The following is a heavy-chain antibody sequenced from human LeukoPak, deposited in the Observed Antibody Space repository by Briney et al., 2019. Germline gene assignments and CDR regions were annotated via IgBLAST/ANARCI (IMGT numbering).Heavy chain of an antibody. V-gene: IGHV4-34*01. J-gene: IGHJ6*02. CDR2: TNHSGST. CDR1: GFTFTSYS. Sequence: GSLRLSCAASGFTFTSYSMNWVRQAPGKGLEWIGETNHSGSTNYNPSLKSRVTISVDTSKNQFSLKLSSVTAADTAVYYCARATRITMVRGVIIISYYYYGMDVWGQGTTVTVSS. CDR3: ARATRITMVRGVIIISYYYYGMDV. D-gene: IGHD3-10*01.